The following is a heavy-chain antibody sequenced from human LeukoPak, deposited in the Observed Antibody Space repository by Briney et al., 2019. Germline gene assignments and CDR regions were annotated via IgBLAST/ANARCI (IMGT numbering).Heavy chain of an antibody. Sequence: GGSLRLSSAASGFTFDDYAMHWVRQPPRKCLEWVSGISWNSGSIGYADSVKGRFTISRGNAKNSLYLQMNSLRAEETAVYYCARADYDYVWGSYRQYYFDYWGQGTLVTVSS. V-gene: IGHV3-9*01. D-gene: IGHD3-16*02. J-gene: IGHJ4*02. CDR3: ARADYDYVWGSYRQYYFDY. CDR1: GFTFDDYA. CDR2: ISWNSGSI.